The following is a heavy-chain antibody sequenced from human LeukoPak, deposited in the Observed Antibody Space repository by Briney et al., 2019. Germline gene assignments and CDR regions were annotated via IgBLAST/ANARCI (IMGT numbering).Heavy chain of an antibody. CDR2: INHRGST. CDR3: ARDLYSYGTIDI. J-gene: IGHJ3*02. Sequence: PSETLSLTCAVYGGSFSGHYWSWIRQPPGKGLEWIGEINHRGSTNYNPSLKSRVTISVDTSKNQFSLKLSSVTAADTAVYYCARDLYSYGTIDIWGQGTMVTVSS. V-gene: IGHV4-34*01. CDR1: GGSFSGHY. D-gene: IGHD5-18*01.